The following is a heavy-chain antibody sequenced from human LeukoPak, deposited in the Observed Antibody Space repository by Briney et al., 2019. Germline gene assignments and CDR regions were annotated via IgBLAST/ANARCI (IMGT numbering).Heavy chain of an antibody. V-gene: IGHV3-23*01. CDR1: GFIFSSHG. CDR2: VTSRSAT. Sequence: GGSLRLSCVASGFIFSSHGMSWVRQAPGKGLEWVSTVTSRSATHYTDSVKGRFITSRDSSKNTLFLQMNSLRAEDTALYYCTTTRPYGTTWAGAFEDWGQGTPVTVS. D-gene: IGHD6-19*01. J-gene: IGHJ4*02. CDR3: TTTRPYGTTWAGAFED.